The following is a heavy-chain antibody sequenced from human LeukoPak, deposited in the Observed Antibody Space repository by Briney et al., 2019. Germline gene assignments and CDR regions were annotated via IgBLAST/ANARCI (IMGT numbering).Heavy chain of an antibody. V-gene: IGHV4-30-2*01. Sequence: PSQTLSLTCTVSGGSISSGGYYWSWIRQPPGKGPEWIGYIYHSGSTYYNPSLKSRVTISVDRSKNQFSLKLSSVTAADTAVYYCARVGPRDIVVGAFDYWGQGTLVTVSS. CDR3: ARVGPRDIVVGAFDY. CDR1: GGSISSGGYY. CDR2: IYHSGST. D-gene: IGHD2-2*01. J-gene: IGHJ4*02.